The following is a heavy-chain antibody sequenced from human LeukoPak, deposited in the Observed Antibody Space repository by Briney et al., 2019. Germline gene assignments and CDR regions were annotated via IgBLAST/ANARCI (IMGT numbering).Heavy chain of an antibody. J-gene: IGHJ4*02. CDR1: GGSISSGGYS. Sequence: SETLSLTCAVSGGSISSGGYSWSWIRQPPGKGLEWIGYIYHSGSTYYNPSLKSRVTISEDRSKNQFSLKLSSVTAADTAVYYCAGRLWFGELYFDYWGQGTLVTDSS. V-gene: IGHV4-30-2*01. CDR2: IYHSGST. CDR3: AGRLWFGELYFDY. D-gene: IGHD3-10*01.